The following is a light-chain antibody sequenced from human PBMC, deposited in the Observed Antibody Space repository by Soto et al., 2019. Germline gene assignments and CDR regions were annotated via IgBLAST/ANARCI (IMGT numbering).Light chain of an antibody. J-gene: IGKJ4*01. CDR2: GTS. V-gene: IGKV3D-15*01. CDR3: QQYNSWPLT. Sequence: EIVMTQSPATLSVSPGERATLSCRAGQSVSANLAWYQQKPGQAPRLLIYGTSTRATGIPARFSGSGSGTEFTLTISSLQSEDFAVYFCQQYNSWPLTFGGGTKVDMK. CDR1: QSVSAN.